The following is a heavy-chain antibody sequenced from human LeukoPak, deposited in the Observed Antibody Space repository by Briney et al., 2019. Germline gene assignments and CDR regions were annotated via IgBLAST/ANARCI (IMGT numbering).Heavy chain of an antibody. CDR2: ISSSSSYI. CDR3: ARDFLAAAGTGRGGY. CDR1: GFTFSSYS. V-gene: IGHV3-21*01. D-gene: IGHD6-13*01. Sequence: GGSLRLSCAASGFTFSSYSLNWVRQAPGKGLEWVSSISSSSSYIYYADSVKGRFTISRDDAKNSLYLQMKSLRAEDTAVYDCARDFLAAAGTGRGGYWGQGALVTAAS. J-gene: IGHJ4*02.